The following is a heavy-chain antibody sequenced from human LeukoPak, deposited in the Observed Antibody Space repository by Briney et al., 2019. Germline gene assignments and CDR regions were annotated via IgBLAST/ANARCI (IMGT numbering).Heavy chain of an antibody. D-gene: IGHD5-24*01. J-gene: IGHJ4*02. Sequence: SGGSLRLSCAVSGFTFRSYAMSWVRQAPGKGLEWVSAISGGGDNTYYADSVKGRFTFSRDNSKNTLSLQMNSLRAEDTAVYYCAKATRWPQGNDFWGQGTLVTVSS. CDR3: AKATRWPQGNDF. CDR1: GFTFRSYA. V-gene: IGHV3-23*01. CDR2: ISGGGDNT.